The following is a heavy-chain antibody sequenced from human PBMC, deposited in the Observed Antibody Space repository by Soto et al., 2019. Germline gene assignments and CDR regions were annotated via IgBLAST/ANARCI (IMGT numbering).Heavy chain of an antibody. CDR2: ISSSAVYI. V-gene: IGHV3-21*01. CDR1: GFDFITYS. CDR3: VRDGLDYYDTARLYFDK. Sequence: PGGTLRLSCAASGFDFITYSLILGRQSAGKGLEWVASISSSAVYIDYADSVKGRFTISRDNANNSLYLQMNSLRAEDTATYYCVRDGLDYYDTARLYFDKWGQGTLVTVSS. J-gene: IGHJ4*02. D-gene: IGHD3-22*01.